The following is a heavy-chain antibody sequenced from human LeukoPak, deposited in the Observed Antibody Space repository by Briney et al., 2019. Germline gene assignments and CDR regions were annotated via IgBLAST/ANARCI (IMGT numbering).Heavy chain of an antibody. J-gene: IGHJ3*02. Sequence: SETLSLTCTVSGGSISSYYWSWIRQPPGKGLEWIGYIYYSGSTNYNPSLKSRVTMSVDTSKNQFSLKLSSVTAADTAVYYCARGSYYYDSSGYYYVAFDIWGQGTMVTVSS. D-gene: IGHD3-22*01. CDR2: IYYSGST. V-gene: IGHV4-59*01. CDR1: GGSISSYY. CDR3: ARGSYYYDSSGYYYVAFDI.